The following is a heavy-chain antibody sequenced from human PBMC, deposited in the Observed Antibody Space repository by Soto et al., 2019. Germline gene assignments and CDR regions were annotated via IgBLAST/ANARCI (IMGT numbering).Heavy chain of an antibody. J-gene: IGHJ4*02. D-gene: IGHD3-10*02. Sequence: SETLSLTCTVSGGSLSSTDSYWVWIRQPPGKGLEWIGSLYFAGRTFYNPSLKTRVTLSLDTSKNQFSLKLSSMTAADTAVYFCARRDLFSVDSWGQGPLVTVSS. CDR1: GGSLSSTDSY. CDR2: LYFAGRT. V-gene: IGHV4-39*01. CDR3: ARRDLFSVDS.